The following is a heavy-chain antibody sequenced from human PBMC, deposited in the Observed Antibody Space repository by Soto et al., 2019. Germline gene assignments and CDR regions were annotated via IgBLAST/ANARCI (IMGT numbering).Heavy chain of an antibody. J-gene: IGHJ4*02. CDR2: ISYDGSNK. V-gene: IGHV3-30*03. CDR1: GFTFSHYG. Sequence: QVQLVESGGGVVQPGRSLRLSCAASGFTFSHYGIHWVRQAPGKGLEWLAVISYDGSNKHYADSVKGRFTVSRDKSKNTLYLQKNSLRAEDTAVYFGARDSGKYQGPIDYGGQGTPVTVTS. CDR3: ARDSGKYQGPIDY. D-gene: IGHD2-2*01.